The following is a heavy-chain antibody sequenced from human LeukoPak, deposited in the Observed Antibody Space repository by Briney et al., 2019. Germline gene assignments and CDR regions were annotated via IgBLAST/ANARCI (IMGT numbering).Heavy chain of an antibody. V-gene: IGHV1-18*01. CDR1: GSPLNTYD. Sequence: ASVKVSCKASGSPLNTYDISWVRQAPAQGLEWMGWIRVYNGDTKYAQKFQARVTMTTDTSTSTAYMELRSLRTDDTAVYYCAREEYVWGSYRFVDYWGQGTLVTVSS. CDR3: AREEYVWGSYRFVDY. CDR2: IRVYNGDT. J-gene: IGHJ4*02. D-gene: IGHD3-16*01.